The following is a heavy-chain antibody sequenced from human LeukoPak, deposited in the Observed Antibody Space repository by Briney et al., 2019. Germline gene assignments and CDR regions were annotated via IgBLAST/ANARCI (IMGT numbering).Heavy chain of an antibody. D-gene: IGHD1-7*01. CDR1: GDSVGSSKYF. CDR3: ARGRDWNYQGYFDY. J-gene: IGHJ4*02. Sequence: SETLSLTCSVSGDSVGSSKYFWGWIRQPPGKGLEWIGSIYYRPTTFYNASLRSRVTIYLDTSKNQFSLILNSVTAADTATYYCARGRDWNYQGYFDYWGPGSQVTVSS. CDR2: IYYRPTT. V-gene: IGHV4-39*07.